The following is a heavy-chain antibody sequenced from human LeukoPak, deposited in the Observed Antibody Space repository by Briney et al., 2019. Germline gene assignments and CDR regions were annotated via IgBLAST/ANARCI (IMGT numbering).Heavy chain of an antibody. CDR2: IYESGST. Sequence: PSETLSLTCTVSGYSISSGYYWGWIRQPPGKGLEWIGSIYESGSTYYNPSLKSRVTISVDTSKNQFSLKLTSVTAADTALYYCARLNGNFQNFYDYWGQGTLVTVSS. V-gene: IGHV4-38-2*02. CDR3: ARLNGNFQNFYDY. D-gene: IGHD1-7*01. J-gene: IGHJ4*02. CDR1: GYSISSGYY.